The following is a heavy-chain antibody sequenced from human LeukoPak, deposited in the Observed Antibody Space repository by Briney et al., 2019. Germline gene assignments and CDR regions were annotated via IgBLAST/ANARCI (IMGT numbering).Heavy chain of an antibody. J-gene: IGHJ4*02. Sequence: PGGSLRLSCAASGFTFSSYSMSWVRQAPGKGLEWVSSISSSSSFIYYADSVKGRFTISRDNAKNSLYLQMNSLRAEDTAVYYCARVTSVVVVAAPDYWGQGTLVTVSS. CDR3: ARVTSVVVVAAPDY. V-gene: IGHV3-21*01. CDR2: ISSSSSFI. CDR1: GFTFSSYS. D-gene: IGHD2-15*01.